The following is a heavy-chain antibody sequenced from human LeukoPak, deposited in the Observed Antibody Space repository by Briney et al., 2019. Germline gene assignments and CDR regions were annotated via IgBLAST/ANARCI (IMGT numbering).Heavy chain of an antibody. V-gene: IGHV3-30*04. CDR2: ISYDGSNE. D-gene: IGHD6-19*01. CDR1: RFTFSSFA. J-gene: IGHJ4*02. Sequence: PGGSLRLSCAASRFTFSSFAMHWVRQAPGKGLEWVAVISYDGSNEYYTDSVKGRFTISRDNSKNTLYLQMNSLRDEDTAVYYCARDGAGYSSGWYWVGYWGQGTLVTVSS. CDR3: ARDGAGYSSGWYWVGY.